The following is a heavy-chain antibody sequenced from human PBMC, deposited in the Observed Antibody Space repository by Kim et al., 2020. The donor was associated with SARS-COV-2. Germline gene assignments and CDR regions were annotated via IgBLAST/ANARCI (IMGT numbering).Heavy chain of an antibody. J-gene: IGHJ4*02. CDR2: ISYDGSNK. D-gene: IGHD3-22*01. Sequence: GGSLRLSCAASGFTFSSYAMHWVRQAPDKGLEWVAVISYDGSNKYYADSVKGRFTISRDNSKNTLYLQMNSLRAEDTAVYYCARAHYDSSGTDYWGQGTL. V-gene: IGHV3-30-3*01. CDR1: GFTFSSYA. CDR3: ARAHYDSSGTDY.